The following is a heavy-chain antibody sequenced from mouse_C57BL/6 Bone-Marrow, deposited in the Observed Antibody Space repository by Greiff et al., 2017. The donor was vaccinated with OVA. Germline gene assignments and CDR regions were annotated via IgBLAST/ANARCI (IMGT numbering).Heavy chain of an antibody. Sequence: QVQLKESGAELVKPGASVKLSCKASGYTFTEYTIHWVKQRSGQGLEWIGWFYPGSGSIKYNEKFKDKATLTVDKSSSTAYMQLSSLTSEDSAVYYCAREEYYYGSSYGYFDVWGTGTTVTVSS. D-gene: IGHD1-1*01. CDR1: GYTFTEYT. V-gene: IGHV1-62-2*01. CDR3: AREEYYYGSSYGYFDV. J-gene: IGHJ1*03. CDR2: FYPGSGSI.